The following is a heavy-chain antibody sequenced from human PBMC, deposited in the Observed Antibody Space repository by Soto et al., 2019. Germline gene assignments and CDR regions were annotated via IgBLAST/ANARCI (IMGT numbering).Heavy chain of an antibody. CDR2: IKSKTDGGTI. CDR3: AVHSATWFRDYFQN. D-gene: IGHD3-10*01. J-gene: IGHJ1*01. CDR1: GFTLSDAW. Sequence: EVQLAESGGDLVKPGGSLTLSCVASGFTLSDAWMSWVRQAPGKGLEWVGRIKSKTDGGTIDYAAPVKGRFTISRHDSRNRLYLEINSLKTEDTAVYYCAVHSATWFRDYFQNWGQGTLVTVSS. V-gene: IGHV3-15*01.